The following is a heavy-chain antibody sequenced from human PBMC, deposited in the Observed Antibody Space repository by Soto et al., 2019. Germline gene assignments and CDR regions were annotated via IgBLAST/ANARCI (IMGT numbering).Heavy chain of an antibody. Sequence: PGGSLRLSCAASGFSFSSYAVSWVRQAPGKGLEWVSVFDGSDCHTYYTNSVKGRFTISNDNSKNTLFLQMNSLKAEDTAVYFCAKHIQYYSGWHLHYWGQGTLVTVSS. CDR1: GFSFSSYA. CDR3: AKHIQYYSGWHLHY. J-gene: IGHJ4*02. CDR2: FDGSDCHT. V-gene: IGHV3-23*01. D-gene: IGHD6-19*01.